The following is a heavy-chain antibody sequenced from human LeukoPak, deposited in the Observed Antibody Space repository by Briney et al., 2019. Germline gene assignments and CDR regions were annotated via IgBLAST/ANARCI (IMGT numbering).Heavy chain of an antibody. Sequence: SVKVSCKASGGTFSSYAISWVRQAPGQGLEWMGRIIPIFGIANYAQKFQGRVTITADKSTSTACMELSSLRSEDTAVYYCAAYSGSYWGGNWFDPWGQGTLVTVSS. CDR1: GGTFSSYA. J-gene: IGHJ5*02. CDR2: IIPIFGIA. CDR3: AAYSGSYWGGNWFDP. V-gene: IGHV1-69*04. D-gene: IGHD1-26*01.